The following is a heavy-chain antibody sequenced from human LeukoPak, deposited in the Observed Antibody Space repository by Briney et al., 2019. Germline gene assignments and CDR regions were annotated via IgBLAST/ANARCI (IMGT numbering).Heavy chain of an antibody. V-gene: IGHV3-30*18. CDR3: ANVHPSPYYFDY. Sequence: GGSLRLSCAASGFTFSSYGMHWVRQAPGKGLEWVAVISYDGSNKYYADSVKGRFTISRDNSKNTLYLQMNSLRAEDTAVYYCANVHPSPYYFDYWGQGTLVTVSS. CDR2: ISYDGSNK. CDR1: GFTFSSYG. J-gene: IGHJ4*02.